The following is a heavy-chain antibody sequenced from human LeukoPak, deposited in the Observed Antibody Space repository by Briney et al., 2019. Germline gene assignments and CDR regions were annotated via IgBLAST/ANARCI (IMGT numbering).Heavy chain of an antibody. CDR3: ARGPDGGWYPFDY. V-gene: IGHV1-69*06. CDR2: IIPIFGTA. J-gene: IGHJ4*02. CDR1: GGTFSSYA. D-gene: IGHD6-19*01. Sequence: GPLVTVSCRASGGTFSSYAISWVRQAPGQGLECMGGIIPIFGTANYAQKFQGRVTITADTTTSTAYMELSSLRSEDTAVYYCARGPDGGWYPFDYWGQGTLVTVSS.